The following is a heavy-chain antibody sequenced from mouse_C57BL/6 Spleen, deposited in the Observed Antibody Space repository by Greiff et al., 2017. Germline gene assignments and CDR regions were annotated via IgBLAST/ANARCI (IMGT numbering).Heavy chain of an antibody. Sequence: VQLQQSGAELVKPGASVKMSCKASGYTFTSYWITWVKQRPGQGLEWIGDIYPGSGSTNYNEKFKSKATLTVDTSSSTAYMQLSSLTSEDSSVYYCACDSTLYAMDYWGQGTSVTVSS. CDR3: ACDSTLYAMDY. J-gene: IGHJ4*01. CDR1: GYTFTSYW. CDR2: IYPGSGST. V-gene: IGHV1-55*01.